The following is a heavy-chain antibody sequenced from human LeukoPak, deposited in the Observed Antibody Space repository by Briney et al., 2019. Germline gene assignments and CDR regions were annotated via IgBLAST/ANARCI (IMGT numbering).Heavy chain of an antibody. CDR1: GGSISSGGYY. CDR2: IYYSGST. J-gene: IGHJ5*02. Sequence: NPSETLFLTCTVSGGSISSGGYYWSWIRQHPGKGLEWIGYIYYSGSTYYNPSLKSRVTISVDTSKNQFSLKLSSVTAADTAVYYCARKDIVVVPAAQKGDWFDPWGQGTLVTVSS. D-gene: IGHD2-2*01. V-gene: IGHV4-31*03. CDR3: ARKDIVVVPAAQKGDWFDP.